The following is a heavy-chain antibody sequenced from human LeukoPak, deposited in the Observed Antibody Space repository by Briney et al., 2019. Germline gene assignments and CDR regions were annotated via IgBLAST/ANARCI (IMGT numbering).Heavy chain of an antibody. CDR3: AKDFEYSSSLFYYGMDV. V-gene: IGHV3-30*18. Sequence: GGSLRLSCAASGFTFSSYAMSWVRQAPGKGLEWVAVISYDGSNKYYADSVKGRFTISRDNSKNTLYLQMNSLRAEDTAVYYCAKDFEYSSSLFYYGMDVWGQGTTVTVSS. CDR1: GFTFSSYA. CDR2: ISYDGSNK. J-gene: IGHJ6*02. D-gene: IGHD6-6*01.